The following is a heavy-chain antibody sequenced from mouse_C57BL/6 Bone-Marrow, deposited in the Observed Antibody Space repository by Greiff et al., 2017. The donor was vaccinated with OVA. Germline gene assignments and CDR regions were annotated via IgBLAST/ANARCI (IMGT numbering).Heavy chain of an antibody. CDR1: GYTFTDYE. V-gene: IGHV1-15*01. J-gene: IGHJ4*01. CDR3: TRGYSNYYAMDY. Sequence: QVQLQQSGAELVRPGASVTLSCKASGYTFTDYEMHWVKQTPVHGLEWIGAIVPETGGTAYNQQFKGTAILTADKSSSTAYMELRSLTSEDSAVDYCTRGYSNYYAMDYWGQGTSVTVSS. CDR2: IVPETGGT. D-gene: IGHD2-5*01.